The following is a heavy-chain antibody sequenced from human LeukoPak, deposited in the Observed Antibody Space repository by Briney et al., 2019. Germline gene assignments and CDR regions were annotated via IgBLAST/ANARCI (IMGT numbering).Heavy chain of an antibody. CDR2: IIPIFGTV. Sequence: SVKVSCKVSGYTLTSYYMHWVRQAPGQGLEWMGGIIPIFGTVKYAQKFQGRVTITADESTNTAYMELSSLRSEDTAMYFCARYFYDSRGYTNWFDPWGQGTLVTVSS. D-gene: IGHD3-22*01. CDR3: ARYFYDSRGYTNWFDP. CDR1: GYTLTSYY. J-gene: IGHJ5*02. V-gene: IGHV1-69*13.